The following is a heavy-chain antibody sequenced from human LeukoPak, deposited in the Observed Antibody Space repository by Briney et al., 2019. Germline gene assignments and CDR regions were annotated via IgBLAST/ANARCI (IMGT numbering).Heavy chain of an antibody. CDR2: IYYSGST. J-gene: IGHJ4*02. CDR3: ARDSAGYSSSWYDY. D-gene: IGHD6-13*01. V-gene: IGHV4-39*07. Sequence: SETLSLTCTVSGGSISSSSHYWGWIRQPPGKGLEWIGSIYYSGSTYYNPSLKSRVTISVDTSKNQFSLKLSSVTAADTAVYYCARDSAGYSSSWYDYWGQGTLVTVSS. CDR1: GGSISSSSHY.